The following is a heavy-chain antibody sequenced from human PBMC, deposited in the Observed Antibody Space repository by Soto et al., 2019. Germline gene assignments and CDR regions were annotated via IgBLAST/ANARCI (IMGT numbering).Heavy chain of an antibody. D-gene: IGHD2-15*01. J-gene: IGHJ4*02. Sequence: PGGSLRLSCAASGFTFSSYSMNWVRQAPGKGLEWVSSISSSSSYIYYADSVKGRFTISRDNAKNSLYLQMNSLRAEDTAVYYCARVGGSPTYYFDYWGQGTLVTVSS. CDR1: GFTFSSYS. V-gene: IGHV3-21*01. CDR2: ISSSSSYI. CDR3: ARVGGSPTYYFDY.